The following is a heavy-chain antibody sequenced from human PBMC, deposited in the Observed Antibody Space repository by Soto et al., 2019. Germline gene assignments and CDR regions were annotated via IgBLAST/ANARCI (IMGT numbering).Heavy chain of an antibody. CDR3: ARGLTTAFGYYYYYYGMDV. J-gene: IGHJ6*02. V-gene: IGHV4-34*01. Sequence: PSETLSLTCAVYGGSFSGYYWSWIRQPPGKGLEWIGEINHSGSTNYNPSLKSRVTISVDTSKNQFSLKLSSVTAADTAVYYCARGLTTAFGYYYYYYGMDVWGQGTTVTVSS. CDR2: INHSGST. CDR1: GGSFSGYY. D-gene: IGHD3-16*01.